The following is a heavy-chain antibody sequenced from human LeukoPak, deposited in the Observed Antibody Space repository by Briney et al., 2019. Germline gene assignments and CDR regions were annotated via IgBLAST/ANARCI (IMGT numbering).Heavy chain of an antibody. D-gene: IGHD3-22*01. CDR3: ASPTYDSSGYYLPLSTVYYYYGMDV. Sequence: SVKVSCKASGGTFSSYAISWVRQAPGQGPEWMGGIIPIFGTANYAQKFQGRVTITADESTSTAYMELSSLRSEDTAVYYCASPTYDSSGYYLPLSTVYYYYGMDVWGQGTTVTVSS. CDR2: IIPIFGTA. J-gene: IGHJ6*02. V-gene: IGHV1-69*13. CDR1: GGTFSSYA.